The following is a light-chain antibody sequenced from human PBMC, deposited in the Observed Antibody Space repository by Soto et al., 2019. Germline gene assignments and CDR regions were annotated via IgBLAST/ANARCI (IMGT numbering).Light chain of an antibody. J-gene: IGLJ2*01. V-gene: IGLV2-14*01. CDR1: SSDVGGYNY. CDR3: SSYTSSSTLV. Sequence: QSALTQPASVSGSPGQSITISCTGTSSDVGGYNYVSWYQPHPGTSPQLMIYDVSNRPSGVSNRFSGSKSGNTASLTISGLQAEDEADYYCSSYTSSSTLVFGGGTKVTVL. CDR2: DVS.